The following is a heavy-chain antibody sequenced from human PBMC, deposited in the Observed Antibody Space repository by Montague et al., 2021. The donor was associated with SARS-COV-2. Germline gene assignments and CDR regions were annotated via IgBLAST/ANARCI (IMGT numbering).Heavy chain of an antibody. CDR2: IYYSGST. CDR1: GGSIRTSSYY. V-gene: IGHV4-39*01. Sequence: SETLSLTCTVSGGSIRTSSYYWGWIRQPPGKGLDWIGSIYYSGSTYSNPSLKSRVTISVDTSKNQFSLTLSSVTAADTAVYYCAMRGGALDAFDIWGQGTMVIVSS. CDR3: AMRGGALDAFDI. J-gene: IGHJ3*02. D-gene: IGHD4-17*01.